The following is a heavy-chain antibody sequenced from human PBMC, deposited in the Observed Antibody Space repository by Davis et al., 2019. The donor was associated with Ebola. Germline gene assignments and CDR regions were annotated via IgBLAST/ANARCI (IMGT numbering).Heavy chain of an antibody. J-gene: IGHJ6*02. CDR2: IYYRGST. CDR1: GGSVSSGSYY. D-gene: IGHD3-3*01. V-gene: IGHV4-61*01. Sequence: SETLSLTCTVSGGSVSSGSYYWNWIRQPPGKGLEWIGYIYYRGSTNYNPSLKSRVTISVDTSKNQFSLKLSSVTAADTAVYYCASGTIFGVVRYYYYGMDVWGQGTTVTVSS. CDR3: ASGTIFGVVRYYYYGMDV.